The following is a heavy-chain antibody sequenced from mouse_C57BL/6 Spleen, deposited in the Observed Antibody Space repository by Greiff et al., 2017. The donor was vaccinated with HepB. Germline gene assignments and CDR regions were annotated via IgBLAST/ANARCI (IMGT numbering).Heavy chain of an antibody. CDR3: ARPHYYAMDY. Sequence: EVKLVESGGGLVKPGGSLKLSCAASGFTFSDYGMHWVRQAPEKGLEGVAYISRGSITIYYADKVKGRFTISRDNAKNTLFLQMTRLRSEDTAMYYFARPHYYAMDYWGQGTSVTVSS. CDR1: GFTFSDYG. V-gene: IGHV5-17*01. J-gene: IGHJ4*01. CDR2: ISRGSITI.